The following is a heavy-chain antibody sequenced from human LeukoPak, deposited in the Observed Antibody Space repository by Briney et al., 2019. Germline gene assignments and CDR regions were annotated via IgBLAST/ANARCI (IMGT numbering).Heavy chain of an antibody. V-gene: IGHV3-23*01. J-gene: IGHJ4*02. CDR1: GFTFSSYA. CDR2: ISGSAGST. D-gene: IGHD1-26*01. Sequence: PGGSLRLSCAASGFTFSSYAMSWVRQAPGQRLEWVSAISGSAGSTYYADSVKGRFTISRDNSKNTLYLQMNSLRAEDTAVYYCAKVRSWSYSPAGYFDYWGQGTLVSVSS. CDR3: AKVRSWSYSPAGYFDY.